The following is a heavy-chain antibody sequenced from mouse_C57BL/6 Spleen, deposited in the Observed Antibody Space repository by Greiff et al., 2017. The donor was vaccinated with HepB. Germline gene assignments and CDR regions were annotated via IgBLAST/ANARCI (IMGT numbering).Heavy chain of an antibody. V-gene: IGHV1-55*01. CDR2: IYPGSGST. Sequence: QVQLQQPGAELVKPGASVKMSCKASGYTFTSYWITWVKQRPGQGLEWIGDIYPGSGSTNYNEKFKSKATLTVDTSSSTAYMQLSSLTSEDSAVYYCARKGFITTVVAKAMDYWGQRTSVTLSS. J-gene: IGHJ4*01. CDR1: GYTFTSYW. D-gene: IGHD1-1*01. CDR3: ARKGFITTVVAKAMDY.